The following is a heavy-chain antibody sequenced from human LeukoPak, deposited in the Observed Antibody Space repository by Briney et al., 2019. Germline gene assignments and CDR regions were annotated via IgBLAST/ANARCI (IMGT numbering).Heavy chain of an antibody. Sequence: GASVKVSCKASGYTFTSYDINWVRQATGQGLEWMGWMNPNSGNTGYAQKFQGRVTMTRNTSISTAYMELSSLRSEDTAVYYCARGGGYRPGDSSGWNYWGQGTLVTVSS. J-gene: IGHJ4*02. CDR1: GYTFTSYD. CDR3: ARGGGYRPGDSSGWNY. D-gene: IGHD6-19*01. CDR2: MNPNSGNT. V-gene: IGHV1-8*01.